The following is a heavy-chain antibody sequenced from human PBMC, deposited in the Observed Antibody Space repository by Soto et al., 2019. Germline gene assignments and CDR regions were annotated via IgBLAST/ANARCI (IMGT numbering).Heavy chain of an antibody. CDR1: GGSISSCS. Sequence: SETLSLSCTVSGGSISSCSWSWIRQPPGKGLEWIGYIYYSGSTNYNPSLKSRVTISVDTSKNQFSLKLSSVTAADTAVYYCARGDDSSGYYYGLFDYWGQGALVTVSS. CDR3: ARGDDSSGYYYGLFDY. CDR2: IYYSGST. V-gene: IGHV4-59*01. J-gene: IGHJ4*02. D-gene: IGHD3-22*01.